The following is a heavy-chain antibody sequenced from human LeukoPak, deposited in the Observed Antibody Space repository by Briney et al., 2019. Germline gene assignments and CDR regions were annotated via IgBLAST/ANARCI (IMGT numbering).Heavy chain of an antibody. CDR3: AKVGVEMATIKGYDY. D-gene: IGHD5-24*01. CDR1: GFTFSSYG. Sequence: GGSLRLSCAASGFTFSSYGMHWVRQAPGKGLEWVAFIRYDGSNKYYADSVKGRFTISRDNSKNTLYLQMNSLRAEDTAVYYCAKVGVEMATIKGYDYWGPGTLFTVSS. CDR2: IRYDGSNK. J-gene: IGHJ4*02. V-gene: IGHV3-30*02.